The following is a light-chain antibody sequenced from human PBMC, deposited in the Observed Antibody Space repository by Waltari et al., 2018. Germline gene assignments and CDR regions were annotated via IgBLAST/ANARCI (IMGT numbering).Light chain of an antibody. CDR1: SGPSSYA. CDR2: INSDDTH. J-gene: IGLJ3*02. V-gene: IGLV4-69*01. CDR3: QTWGTGSWV. Sequence: QLVLTQSPSASASLGASVKFTCTLSSGPSSYAIAWPQQQPEKGPRYLMKINSDDTHTKGDGIPDRFSGSSSGTERYLTISSLQSEDEADYYCQTWGTGSWVFGGGTKLTVL.